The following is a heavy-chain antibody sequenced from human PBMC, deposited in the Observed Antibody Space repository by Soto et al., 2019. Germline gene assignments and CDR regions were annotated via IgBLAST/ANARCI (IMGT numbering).Heavy chain of an antibody. CDR1: GFTFGDYA. D-gene: IGHD2-8*01. CDR2: IRSKAYGGTT. CDR3: TRERDRYCTNGVCYRRPGGEFDY. V-gene: IGHV3-49*03. Sequence: GGSLRLSCTASGFTFGDYAMSWFRQAPGKGLEWVGFIRSKAYGGTTEYAASVKGRFTISRDDSKSIAYLQMNSLKTEDTAVYYCTRERDRYCTNGVCYRRPGGEFDYWGQGTLVTVSS. J-gene: IGHJ4*02.